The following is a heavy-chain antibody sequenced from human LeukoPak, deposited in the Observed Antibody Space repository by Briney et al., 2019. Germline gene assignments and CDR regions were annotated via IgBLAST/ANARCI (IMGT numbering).Heavy chain of an antibody. J-gene: IGHJ5*02. CDR3: ARDASGAFFNWFDP. V-gene: IGHV1-18*01. D-gene: IGHD3-3*02. CDR2: ISAYNGNT. CDR1: GYTFTSYG. Sequence: ASVKVSCKASGYTFTSYGISWVRQAPGQGLEWMGWISAYNGNTNYAQKLQGRVTMTTDTSTSTAYMELRSLRSVTAADTAVYYCARDASGAFFNWFDPWGQGILVTVSS.